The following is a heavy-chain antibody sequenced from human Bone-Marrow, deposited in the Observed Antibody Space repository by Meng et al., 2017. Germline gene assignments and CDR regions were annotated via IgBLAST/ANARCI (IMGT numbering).Heavy chain of an antibody. V-gene: IGHV1-46*01. Sequence: ASVKVSCKASGYTFTSYYMHWVRQAPGQGLEWMGIINPSGGSTSYAQKFQGRVTMTRDTSTSTVYMELSSLRSEDTAVYYCARGGGPLRFDFIRYYYGMDVWGQGTTVTVSS. D-gene: IGHD3-3*01. J-gene: IGHJ6*02. CDR2: INPSGGST. CDR3: ARGGGPLRFDFIRYYYGMDV. CDR1: GYTFTSYY.